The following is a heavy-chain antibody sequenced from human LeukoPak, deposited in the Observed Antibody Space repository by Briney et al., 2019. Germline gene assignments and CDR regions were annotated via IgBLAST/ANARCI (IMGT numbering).Heavy chain of an antibody. V-gene: IGHV3-30*03. Sequence: GGSLRLSCAASGFTFNIYGMHWVRQAPGKGLEWVAVISHDGGRQSYGDAVKGRFTISRDNSKSTLYLQMNSLTPDDTAVYYCARDLMASVGDYWGQGALVIVSA. CDR3: ARDLMASVGDY. CDR1: GFTFNIYG. D-gene: IGHD2-8*01. CDR2: ISHDGGRQ. J-gene: IGHJ4*02.